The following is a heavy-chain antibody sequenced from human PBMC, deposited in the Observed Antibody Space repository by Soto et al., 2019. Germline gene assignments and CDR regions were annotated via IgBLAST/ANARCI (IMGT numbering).Heavy chain of an antibody. CDR2: INPILDIA. CDR3: ARGPVVVVPDDMFTRHNWFDP. J-gene: IGHJ5*02. Sequence: QVQLVQSGAEVREPGSSVKVSCKASGGTFRTYSITWVRQAPGQGLEWMGKINPILDIANYAQKFQGRVTMPAERSTGIAYMELNRLRSEDTAVYYCARGPVVVVPDDMFTRHNWFDPWGQGTRVTVSP. D-gene: IGHD2-2*01. CDR1: GGTFRTYS. V-gene: IGHV1-69*02.